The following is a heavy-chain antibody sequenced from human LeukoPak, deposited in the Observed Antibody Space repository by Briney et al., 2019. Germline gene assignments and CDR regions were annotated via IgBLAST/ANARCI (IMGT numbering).Heavy chain of an antibody. V-gene: IGHV3-23*01. D-gene: IGHD2-15*01. CDR3: AKLRQYCSGGSCRNRDFDY. CDR2: ISGSGGST. CDR1: GFTFSSYA. Sequence: GGSLRLSCAASGFTFSSYAMSWVRQAPGKGLEWVSAISGSGGSTYYADSVKGRFTISRDNSKNTLYLQMNSLRAEDTAVYYCAKLRQYCSGGSCRNRDFDYWGQGTLVTVSS. J-gene: IGHJ4*02.